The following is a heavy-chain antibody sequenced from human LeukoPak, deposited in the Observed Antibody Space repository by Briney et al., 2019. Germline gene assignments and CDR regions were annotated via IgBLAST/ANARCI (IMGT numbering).Heavy chain of an antibody. V-gene: IGHV1-69*04. CDR2: IIPILGIA. CDR3: ARDRKIDRGDAFDI. Sequence: GASVKVSCKASGGTFSSYAISWVRQAPGQGLEWMGRIIPILGIANYAQKFQGRVTITADKSTSTAYMELSSLRSEDTAVYYCARDRKIDRGDAFDIWGQGTMVTVSS. D-gene: IGHD1-14*01. CDR1: GGTFSSYA. J-gene: IGHJ3*02.